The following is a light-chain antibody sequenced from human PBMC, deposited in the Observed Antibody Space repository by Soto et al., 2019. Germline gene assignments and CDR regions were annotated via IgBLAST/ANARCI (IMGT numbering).Light chain of an antibody. Sequence: EIVWTQSPGTLSLSPGERATLSCRASQSVSSSYLAWYQQKPGQAPSLLIFGAGSRATGIPDRFSGSGSGTDFTLTISRLEPEDFAVYYCQQYGKSPGYTFGQGTKLEIK. J-gene: IGKJ2*01. V-gene: IGKV3-20*01. CDR2: GAG. CDR3: QQYGKSPGYT. CDR1: QSVSSSY.